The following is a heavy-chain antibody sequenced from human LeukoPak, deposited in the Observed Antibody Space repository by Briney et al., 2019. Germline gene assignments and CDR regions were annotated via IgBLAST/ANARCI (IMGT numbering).Heavy chain of an antibody. CDR3: ARDLGYCSGGSCYSSAFDP. D-gene: IGHD2-15*01. Sequence: LPGGSLRLSCAASGFTFSSYAMNWVRQAPGKGLEWVSAVRGSDAGTSYADSVKGRFTISRDNSKNTLYLQMNSLRAEDTAVYYCARDLGYCSGGSCYSSAFDPWGQGTLVTVSS. J-gene: IGHJ5*02. CDR1: GFTFSSYA. V-gene: IGHV3-23*01. CDR2: VRGSDAGT.